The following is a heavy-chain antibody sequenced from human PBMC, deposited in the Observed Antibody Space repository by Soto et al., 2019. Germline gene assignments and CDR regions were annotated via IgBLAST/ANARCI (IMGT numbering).Heavy chain of an antibody. CDR3: ARDKAGPLDGIAAAGWYYFDY. CDR1: GDTFTGYY. D-gene: IGHD6-13*01. J-gene: IGHJ4*02. CDR2: INPNSGGT. Sequence: GASVKVCCKSSGDTFTGYYMHWVRQAPGQGLEWMGWINPNSGGTNYAQKFQGWVTMTRDTSISTAYMELSRLRSDDTAVYYCARDKAGPLDGIAAAGWYYFDYWGQGTLVTVSS. V-gene: IGHV1-2*04.